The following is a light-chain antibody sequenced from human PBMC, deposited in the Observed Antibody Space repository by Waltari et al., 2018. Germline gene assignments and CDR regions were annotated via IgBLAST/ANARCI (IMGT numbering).Light chain of an antibody. CDR2: WAS. CDR3: HQYYRTPLT. Sequence: IVMTQSPDSLAVSLGARDTINCKSSQNILYPSNNQNSLAWYQQKPGQPPKLRIYWASTRESGVPDRFSGSGSGTDFTLTISSLQAEDVAVYYCHQYYRTPLTFGQGTKLEIK. CDR1: QNILYPSNNQNS. V-gene: IGKV4-1*01. J-gene: IGKJ2*01.